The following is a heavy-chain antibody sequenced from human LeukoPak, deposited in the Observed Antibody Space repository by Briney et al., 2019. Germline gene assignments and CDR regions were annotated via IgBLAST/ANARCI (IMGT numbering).Heavy chain of an antibody. D-gene: IGHD3-10*01. J-gene: IGHJ4*02. Sequence: PSETPSLTCTVSGGSISSYYWSWIRQPPGKGLEWIGYIYYSGSTNYNPSLKSRVTISVDTSKNQFSLKLSSVTAADTAVYYCARDPMVRGVVIIPSPPVDYWGQGTLVTVSS. CDR2: IYYSGST. CDR3: ARDPMVRGVVIIPSPPVDY. CDR1: GGSISSYY. V-gene: IGHV4-59*12.